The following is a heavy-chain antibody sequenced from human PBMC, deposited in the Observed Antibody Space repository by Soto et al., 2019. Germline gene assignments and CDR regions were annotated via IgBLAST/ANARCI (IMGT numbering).Heavy chain of an antibody. CDR3: ARPRGYSKDTGVVDY. D-gene: IGHD6-13*01. J-gene: IGHJ4*02. Sequence: ASVKVSCKASGYTFTSYGISWVRQAPGQGLEWMGWISAYNGNTNYAQKLQGRVTMTTDTSTSTAYMELRSLRSDDTAVYYCARPRGYSKDTGVVDYWGQGTLVTVSS. CDR2: ISAYNGNT. CDR1: GYTFTSYG. V-gene: IGHV1-18*01.